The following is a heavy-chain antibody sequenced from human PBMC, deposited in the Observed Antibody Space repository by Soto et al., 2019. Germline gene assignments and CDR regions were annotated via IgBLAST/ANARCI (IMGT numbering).Heavy chain of an antibody. V-gene: IGHV3-48*02. CDR2: IKHNSDTI. CDR3: LKDRGYTGYDLEY. D-gene: IGHD5-12*01. CDR1: GFPFRTYA. Sequence: EVQLVESGGGLIQPGGSLRVSCAASGFPFRTYAMNWVRQAPGKGLEWVSYIKHNSDTIYDAESVKGRFTISRDNAKNSLSLQRNSLRDAAKAVYYCLKDRGYTGYDLEYWGQGTLVNVSS. J-gene: IGHJ4*02.